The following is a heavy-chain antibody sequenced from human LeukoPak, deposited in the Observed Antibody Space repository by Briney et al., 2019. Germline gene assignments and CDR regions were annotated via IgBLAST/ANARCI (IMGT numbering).Heavy chain of an antibody. J-gene: IGHJ4*02. V-gene: IGHV3-30*04. CDR2: ISYDGSNK. D-gene: IGHD2-2*01. CDR3: ARDPSATEGSVLDY. Sequence: PGGSLRLSCAASGFTFSSYAMHWVRQAPGKGLKWVAVISYDGSNKYYADSVKGRFTISRDNSKNTLYLQMNSLRAEDTAVYYCARDPSATEGSVLDYWGQGTLVTVSS. CDR1: GFTFSSYA.